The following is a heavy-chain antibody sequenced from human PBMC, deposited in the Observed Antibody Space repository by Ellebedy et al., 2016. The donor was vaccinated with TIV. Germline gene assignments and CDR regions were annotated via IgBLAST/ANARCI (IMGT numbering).Heavy chain of an antibody. V-gene: IGHV3-23*01. J-gene: IGHJ4*02. D-gene: IGHD2-8*02. CDR1: GYAFSNYA. CDR2: ISVGADST. Sequence: GESLKISCAASGYAFSNYAVSWVRQAPGKGLEWVSTISVGADSTYYAGSVKGRFTISRDSSYAILQMNSLRAEDTAVYYCAKDLRGGVSGYFDSWGQGTLVTVSS. CDR3: AKDLRGGVSGYFDS.